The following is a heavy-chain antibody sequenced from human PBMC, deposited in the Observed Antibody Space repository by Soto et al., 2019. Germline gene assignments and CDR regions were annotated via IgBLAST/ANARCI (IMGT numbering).Heavy chain of an antibody. CDR2: IYYSGST. Sequence: PSETLSLTCTVSGGSISSGGYYWSWIRQHPGKGLEWIGYIYYSGSTYYNPSLKSRVTISVDTSKNQFSLKLSSVTAADTAVYYCARGQHAGMDVWGQGTTVTVSS. D-gene: IGHD2-21*01. CDR3: ARGQHAGMDV. V-gene: IGHV4-31*03. CDR1: GGSISSGGYY. J-gene: IGHJ6*02.